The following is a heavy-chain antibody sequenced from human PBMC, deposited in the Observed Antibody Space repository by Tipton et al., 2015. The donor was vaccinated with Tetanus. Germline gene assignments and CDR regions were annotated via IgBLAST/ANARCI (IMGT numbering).Heavy chain of an antibody. CDR2: LNPKTGSA. CDR1: GYTFTSYG. Sequence: QSGAEVKKPGASVKVSCKASGYTFTSYGLNWVRKAAGRGFEWVGWLNPKTGSAAYAPSFQGRVAMTTNPSITTAFMEVTDLTYEDTAVYYCASGSSIRHGLDVWGHGTSVTVSS. CDR3: ASGSSIRHGLDV. J-gene: IGHJ6*02. V-gene: IGHV1-8*01. D-gene: IGHD2-2*01.